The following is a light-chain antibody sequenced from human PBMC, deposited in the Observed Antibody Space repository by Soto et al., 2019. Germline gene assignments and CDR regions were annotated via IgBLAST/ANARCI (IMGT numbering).Light chain of an antibody. CDR3: LQDYNYPRT. Sequence: AVQMTQSPSSLSASVGDRVTITCRASQAIRSDLGWYQMKPGKVPKLLIYAASNLQSGVPSRFIGRGYGTDFTLTISSLLPEDFATYYCLQDYNYPRTFGQGTKVEI. CDR1: QAIRSD. CDR2: AAS. J-gene: IGKJ1*01. V-gene: IGKV1-6*01.